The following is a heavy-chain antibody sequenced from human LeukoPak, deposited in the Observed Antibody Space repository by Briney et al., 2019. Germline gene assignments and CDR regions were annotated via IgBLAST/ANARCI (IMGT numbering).Heavy chain of an antibody. V-gene: IGHV3-30-3*01. CDR3: ARDYYGSGSYGYFDY. J-gene: IGHJ4*02. D-gene: IGHD3-10*01. CDR1: GFTFSSYA. Sequence: GGSLRLSCAASGFTFSSYAMHWVCQAPGKGLEWVAVISYDGSNKYYADSVKGRFTISRDNSKNTVCLQMNSLRAEDTALYYCARDYYGSGSYGYFDYWGQGTLVTVSS. CDR2: ISYDGSNK.